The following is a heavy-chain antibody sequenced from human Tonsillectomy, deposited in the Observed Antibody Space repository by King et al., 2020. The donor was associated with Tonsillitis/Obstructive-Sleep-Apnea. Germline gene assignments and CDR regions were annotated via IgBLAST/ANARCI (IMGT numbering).Heavy chain of an antibody. CDR1: GFTFSDYY. J-gene: IGHJ4*02. CDR3: ARENSYGSGTYFDS. CDR2: ISSSSTYT. D-gene: IGHD3-10*01. V-gene: IGHV3-11*05. Sequence: VQLVESGGGLVKPGGSLRLSCAASGFTFSDYYMSWIRQAPGKVLEWFSYISSSSTYTKDADSVKGRFTISRDNAKNSLYLQMDSLRAEDTAVYYCARENSYGSGTYFDSWGQGTLVTVSS.